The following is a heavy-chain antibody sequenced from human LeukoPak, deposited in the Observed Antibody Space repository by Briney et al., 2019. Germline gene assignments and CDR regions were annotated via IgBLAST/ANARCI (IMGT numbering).Heavy chain of an antibody. J-gene: IGHJ4*02. CDR3: ARGGPYYYDSSGTEGDY. CDR2: VSAYNGNT. Sequence: GASVKVSCKASGYTFTGYYMHWVRQAPGQGLEWMGWVSAYNGNTNYAQKLQGRVTMTTDTSTSTAYMELRSLRSDDTAVYYCARGGPYYYDSSGTEGDYWGQGTLVTVSS. V-gene: IGHV1-18*04. D-gene: IGHD3-22*01. CDR1: GYTFTGYY.